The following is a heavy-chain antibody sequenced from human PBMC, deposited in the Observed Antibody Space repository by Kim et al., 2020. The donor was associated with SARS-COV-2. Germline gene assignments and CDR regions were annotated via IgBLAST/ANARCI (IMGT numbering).Heavy chain of an antibody. CDR3: AIDPRPRYGNNYSPYYFEH. J-gene: IGHJ4*02. D-gene: IGHD2-15*01. Sequence: GGSLRLSCAASGFTFSSYSMYWVRQAPGKGLEWVAVIWFDGSQKHYADSVKGRFTISRDNSIGTLYLQMNSLRGDDTAVYYCAIDPRPRYGNNYSPYYFEHWGQGTLATVSS. CDR1: GFTFSSYS. CDR2: IWFDGSQK. V-gene: IGHV3-33*03.